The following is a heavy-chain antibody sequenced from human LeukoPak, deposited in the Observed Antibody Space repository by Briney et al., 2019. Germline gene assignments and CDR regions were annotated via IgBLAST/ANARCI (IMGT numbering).Heavy chain of an antibody. D-gene: IGHD2-2*01. J-gene: IGHJ5*02. Sequence: SGPTLVKPTQTLTLTCTFSGFSLSTSGVAVAWIRQPPGKALEWLTLIYWNDDRRYSPSLKTRLTITKDTSKNQVFLTMTNMDPVDTATYCCAHYKSTYQFVSPSNWFDPWGQGTLVTVSS. CDR3: AHYKSTYQFVSPSNWFDP. CDR1: GFSLSTSGVA. V-gene: IGHV2-5*01. CDR2: IYWNDDR.